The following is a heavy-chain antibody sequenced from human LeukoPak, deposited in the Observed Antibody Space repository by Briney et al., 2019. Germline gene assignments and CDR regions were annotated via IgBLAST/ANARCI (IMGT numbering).Heavy chain of an antibody. Sequence: SETLSLTCTVSGGTISSSSYYWGWIRQPPGKGLEWIGSIYYSGSTYYNPSLKSPVTISVDTSKNQFSLKLTSVTAADTAVYYCVRDSYGDYVFDPWGQGTLVTVSS. J-gene: IGHJ5*02. V-gene: IGHV4-39*07. CDR2: IYYSGST. CDR3: VRDSYGDYVFDP. D-gene: IGHD4-17*01. CDR1: GGTISSSSYY.